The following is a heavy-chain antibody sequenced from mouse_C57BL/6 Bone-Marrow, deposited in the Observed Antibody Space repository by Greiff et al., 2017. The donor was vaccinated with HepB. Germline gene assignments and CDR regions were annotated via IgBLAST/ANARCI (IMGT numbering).Heavy chain of an antibody. D-gene: IGHD1-1*01. V-gene: IGHV1-64*01. CDR2: IHPNSGST. CDR3: ARGVDYYGSSVYAMDY. CDR1: GYTFTSYW. J-gene: IGHJ4*01. Sequence: QVQLQQPGAELVKPGASVKLSCKASGYTFTSYWMHWVKQRPGQGLEWIGMIHPNSGSTNYNEKFKSKATLTVDKSSSTAYMQLSSLKSEDSAVYYCARGVDYYGSSVYAMDYWGQGTSVTVSS.